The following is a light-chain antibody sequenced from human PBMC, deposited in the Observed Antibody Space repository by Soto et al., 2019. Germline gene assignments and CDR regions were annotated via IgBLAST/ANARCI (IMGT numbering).Light chain of an antibody. CDR2: VATGGIVG. CDR3: GADHGSGSNFVSV. V-gene: IGLV9-49*01. CDR1: SGYSNYK. J-gene: IGLJ2*01. Sequence: QAVVTQPPSASASLGASVTLTCTLSSGYSNYKVDWYQQRPGKGPRFVMRVATGGIVGSKGDGIPDRFSVLGSGLNRYLTIKNIQEEDESDYHCGADHGSGSNFVSVFGGGTKLTVL.